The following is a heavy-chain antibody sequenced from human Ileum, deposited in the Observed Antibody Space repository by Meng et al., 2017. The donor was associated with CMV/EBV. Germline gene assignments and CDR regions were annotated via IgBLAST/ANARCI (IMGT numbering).Heavy chain of an antibody. CDR3: ARQESGVPFF. D-gene: IGHD2-15*01. CDR2: IHPSDGSA. Sequence: VSCTASGYTFTTYHIHWVRQAPGQGLEWMGIIHPSDGSAFYAQKFQGRLSMTSDTSTATSFMGLSSLKSDDTAVYYCARQESGVPFFWGQGTLVTVSS. J-gene: IGHJ4*02. V-gene: IGHV1-46*01. CDR1: GYTFTTYH.